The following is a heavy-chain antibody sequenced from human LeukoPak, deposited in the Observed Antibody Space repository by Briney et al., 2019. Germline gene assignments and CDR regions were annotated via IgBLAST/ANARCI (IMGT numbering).Heavy chain of an antibody. Sequence: GGALRLSCAHSGFTLSRYWMRWVGQAPGKGREWVGEIREDGSEKDYVESVKGRFTISRDNAKNTLYLQMKSEREEDTAVYYGARETSVGPRGGLWVSYPLKSFDPWGQGTLGTVSS. CDR2: IREDGSEK. J-gene: IGHJ5*02. CDR1: GFTLSRYW. CDR3: ARETSVGPRGGLWVSYPLKSFDP. D-gene: IGHD3-16*01. V-gene: IGHV3-7*01.